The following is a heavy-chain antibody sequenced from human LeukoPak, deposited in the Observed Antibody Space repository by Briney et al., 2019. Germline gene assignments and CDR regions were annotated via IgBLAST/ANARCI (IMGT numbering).Heavy chain of an antibody. J-gene: IGHJ3*02. CDR2: MNPNSANT. D-gene: IGHD6-19*01. Sequence: GASVKVSCKASGYTFTTYNRNWVRQASGQGLEYMGWMNPNSANTGYAQKFQGRVTITRNTSISTAYMELSSLTSEDTAVYFCARALGAVAGPEDAFDIWGQGTMVTVSS. CDR3: ARALGAVAGPEDAFDI. V-gene: IGHV1-8*03. CDR1: GYTFTTYN.